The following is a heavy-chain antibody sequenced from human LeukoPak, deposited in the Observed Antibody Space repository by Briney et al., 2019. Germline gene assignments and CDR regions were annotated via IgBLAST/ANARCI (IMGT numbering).Heavy chain of an antibody. D-gene: IGHD4/OR15-4a*01. CDR3: ARDAGATAY. Sequence: PSETLSLTCTVSGVSISTDYWTWVRQSPGRGLEWIGYIHYSGSTSYNPSLKSRVTISVDTSKNQFSLKLTSVTPADTAVYYCARDAGATAYWGQGALVTVSS. J-gene: IGHJ4*02. CDR2: IHYSGST. V-gene: IGHV4-59*13. CDR1: GVSISTDY.